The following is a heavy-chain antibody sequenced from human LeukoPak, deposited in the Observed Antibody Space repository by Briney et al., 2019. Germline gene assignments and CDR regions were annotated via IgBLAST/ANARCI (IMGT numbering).Heavy chain of an antibody. J-gene: IGHJ4*02. CDR3: ARPIRDILTGYYVGYFDY. Sequence: ASVKVSCKASGYTFTSYGISWVRQAPGQGLEWMGWIRAYNGDTNYAQKLQGRVTMTTDTSTSTAYMELRSLRSDDTAVYYCARPIRDILTGYYVGYFDYWGQGTLVTVSS. CDR1: GYTFTSYG. V-gene: IGHV1-18*01. CDR2: IRAYNGDT. D-gene: IGHD3-9*01.